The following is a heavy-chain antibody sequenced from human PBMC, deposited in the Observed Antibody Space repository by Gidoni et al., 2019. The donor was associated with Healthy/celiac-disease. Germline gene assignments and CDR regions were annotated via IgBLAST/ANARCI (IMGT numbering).Heavy chain of an antibody. CDR2: ISWDGGST. J-gene: IGHJ4*02. D-gene: IGHD2-2*03. Sequence: EVQLVESGGVVVQPGGSMRLSCADSGLTFDDYPRHWVRKAPGKGLEWVSLISWDGGSTYYADSVKGRFTISRDNSKNSLYLQMNSLRTEDTALYYCAKDGGYCSSTSCYLFDYWGQGTLVTVSS. CDR3: AKDGGYCSSTSCYLFDY. V-gene: IGHV3-43*01. CDR1: GLTFDDYP.